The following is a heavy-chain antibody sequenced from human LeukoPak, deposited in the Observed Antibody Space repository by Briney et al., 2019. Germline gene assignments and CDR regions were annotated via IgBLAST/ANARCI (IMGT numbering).Heavy chain of an antibody. J-gene: IGHJ3*02. CDR1: GFTFSSYA. CDR3: ARDYSSGWYDAFDI. CDR2: ISYDGSNK. D-gene: IGHD6-19*01. Sequence: GGSLRLSCVASGFTFSSYAVHWVRQAPGKGLEWVAVISYDGSNKYYADSVKGRFTISRDNSKNTLYLQMNSLRAEDTAVYYCARDYSSGWYDAFDIWGQGTMVTVSS. V-gene: IGHV3-30-3*01.